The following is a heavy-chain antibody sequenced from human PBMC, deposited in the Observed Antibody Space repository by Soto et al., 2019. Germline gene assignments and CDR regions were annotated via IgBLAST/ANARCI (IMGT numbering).Heavy chain of an antibody. CDR2: INDDGSRT. CDR3: ARDLSGPFDN. V-gene: IGHV3-74*03. Sequence: GGSLRLSCAASGFTFSNYYMEWVRQAPGKGLVWVSHINDDGSRTKYADSVKGRSTISRDNAENIVYLQMNSLRAEDTAVYYCARDLSGPFDNWGQGALVTVSS. J-gene: IGHJ4*02. CDR1: GFTFSNYY.